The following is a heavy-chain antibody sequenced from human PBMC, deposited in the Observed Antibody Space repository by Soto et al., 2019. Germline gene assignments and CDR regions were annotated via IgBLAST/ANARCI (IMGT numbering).Heavy chain of an antibody. D-gene: IGHD2-15*01. CDR2: ISSSSSYI. V-gene: IGHV3-21*01. CDR1: GFTFSSYS. CDR3: ARDGSEVASDAFDI. Sequence: GGSLRLSCAASGFTFSSYSMNWVRQAPGKGLEWVSSISSSSSYIYYADSVKGRFTISRDNAKNSLYLQMNSLRAEDTAVYYCARDGSEVASDAFDIWGQGTMVTVSS. J-gene: IGHJ3*02.